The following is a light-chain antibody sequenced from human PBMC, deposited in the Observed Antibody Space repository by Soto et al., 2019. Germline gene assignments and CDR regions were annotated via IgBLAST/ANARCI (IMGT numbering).Light chain of an antibody. V-gene: IGKV3-20*01. CDR1: QSVSSSY. CDR3: QQYGSSPLT. J-gene: IGKJ4*01. Sequence: EIVLTQSPGTLSLTQGERATLSCRASQSVSSSYLAWYQQKPGQAPRLLIYGASTRATGIPDRFSGSGSGTDFTFTVSRLESEDFAVYFCQQYGSSPLTFGGGTKVEIK. CDR2: GAS.